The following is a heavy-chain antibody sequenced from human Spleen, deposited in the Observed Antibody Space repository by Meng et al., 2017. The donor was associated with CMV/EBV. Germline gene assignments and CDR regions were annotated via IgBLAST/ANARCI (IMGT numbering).Heavy chain of an antibody. D-gene: IGHD2-2*01. CDR3: ARDVSSPALNWFDP. J-gene: IGHJ5*02. CDR1: GGSIITTMYY. Sequence: SETLSLTCTVSGGSIITTMYYWAWIRQTPGKGLEWIGSIYYGEGNYYDYNPSLKSRVTLSVDTSKNQFSLKMRSVTAPDSALYYCARDVSSPALNWFDPWGQGTLVTVSS. CDR2: IYYGEGN. V-gene: IGHV4-39*07.